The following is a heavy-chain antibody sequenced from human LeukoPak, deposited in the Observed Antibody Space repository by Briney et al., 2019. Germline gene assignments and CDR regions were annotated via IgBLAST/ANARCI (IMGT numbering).Heavy chain of an antibody. Sequence: SETLSLTCTVSDDSAYSSGFYWGWIRQPPGKGLEWIGSFNHGGNTYYNPSHKSRVTISGDTYKKQFSLKLSSVTAADTAVYYCATDRDLRWFYFWGQGTLVTVSS. CDR2: FNHGGNT. D-gene: IGHD2-21*01. J-gene: IGHJ4*02. CDR3: ATDRDLRWFYF. V-gene: IGHV4-39*07. CDR1: DDSAYSSGFY.